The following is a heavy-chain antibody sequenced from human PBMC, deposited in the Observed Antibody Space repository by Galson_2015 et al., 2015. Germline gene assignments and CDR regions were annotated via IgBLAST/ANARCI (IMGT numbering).Heavy chain of an antibody. D-gene: IGHD1-14*01. CDR1: GFTFSSYW. V-gene: IGHV3-74*01. CDR2: INSDGSST. CDR3: ARATRNRYFDL. Sequence: SLRLSCAASGFTFSSYWMHWVRQAPGKGLVWVSRINSDGSSTSYADSVKGRFTISRDNAKNTLYLRMNSLRAEDTAVYYCARATRNRYFDLWGRGTLVTVSS. J-gene: IGHJ2*01.